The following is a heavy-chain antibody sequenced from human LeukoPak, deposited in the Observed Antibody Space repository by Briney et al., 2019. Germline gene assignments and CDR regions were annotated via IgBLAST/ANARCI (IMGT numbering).Heavy chain of an antibody. V-gene: IGHV4-59*01. CDR1: GGSIGSYF. Sequence: PSETLSLTCTVSGGSIGSYFWNWIRQPPGKGLEWIGYIYRSGSTNYNPSLKSRVTMSVDTSKNQFSLRLSSVNAADTAVYYCARVVRGVIDYWGQGNLVTVSS. J-gene: IGHJ4*02. D-gene: IGHD3-10*01. CDR2: IYRSGST. CDR3: ARVVRGVIDY.